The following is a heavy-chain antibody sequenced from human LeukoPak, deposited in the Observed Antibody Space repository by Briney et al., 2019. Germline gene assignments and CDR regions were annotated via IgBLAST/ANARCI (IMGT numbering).Heavy chain of an antibody. CDR2: IYYSGST. V-gene: IGHV4-38-2*02. D-gene: IGHD4-17*01. Sequence: SETLSLTCTVSGYSISSGYYWGWIRQPPGKGLEWIGSIYYSGSTYYNPSLKSRVTISVDTSKNQFSLKLSSVTAADTAVYYCARVDYAAYYYYYMDVWGKGTTVTISS. CDR1: GYSISSGYY. J-gene: IGHJ6*03. CDR3: ARVDYAAYYYYYMDV.